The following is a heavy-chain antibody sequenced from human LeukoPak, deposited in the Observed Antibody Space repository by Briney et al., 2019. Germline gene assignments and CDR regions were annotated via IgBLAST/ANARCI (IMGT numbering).Heavy chain of an antibody. V-gene: IGHV4-34*01. CDR1: GGSFSGYY. Sequence: SETLSLTCAVYGGSFSGYYWSWIRQPPGKGLEWIGEINHSGSINYNPSLNSRVTISVDTSKNQFSLKLSSVTAADTAVYYCGRRKSDRSSWFPGISNYFDYWGQGALVTVSS. D-gene: IGHD6-13*01. CDR3: GRRKSDRSSWFPGISNYFDY. J-gene: IGHJ4*02. CDR2: INHSGSI.